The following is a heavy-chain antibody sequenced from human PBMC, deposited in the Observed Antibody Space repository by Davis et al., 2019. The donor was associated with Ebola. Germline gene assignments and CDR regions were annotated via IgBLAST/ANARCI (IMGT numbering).Heavy chain of an antibody. D-gene: IGHD2-2*01. CDR2: INPSSGST. Sequence: ASVKVSCKASGFPFTSYSMHWVRQAPGQGLEWMGIINPSSGSTTYAQRFQDRVSMTRDTSTGTVYMELNSLRSEDTALYYCARESYQLLYYFDYWGQGTPVTVSS. CDR1: GFPFTSYS. CDR3: ARESYQLLYYFDY. J-gene: IGHJ4*02. V-gene: IGHV1-46*01.